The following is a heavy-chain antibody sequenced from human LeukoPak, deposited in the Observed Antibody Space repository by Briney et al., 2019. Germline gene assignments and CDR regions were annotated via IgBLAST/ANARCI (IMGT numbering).Heavy chain of an antibody. CDR2: ISWNSGSI. Sequence: GGSLRLSCAASGFTFDDYAMHWVRQAPGKGLEWVSGISWNSGSIGYADSVKGRFTISRDNAKSSLYLQMNSPRAEDTALYYCAKDGRFGEYGLFFDYWGQGTLVTVSS. CDR1: GFTFDDYA. J-gene: IGHJ4*02. CDR3: AKDGRFGEYGLFFDY. V-gene: IGHV3-9*01. D-gene: IGHD3-10*01.